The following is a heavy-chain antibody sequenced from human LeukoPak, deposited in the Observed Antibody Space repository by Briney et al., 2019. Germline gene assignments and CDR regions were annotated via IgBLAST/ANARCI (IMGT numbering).Heavy chain of an antibody. J-gene: IGHJ4*02. D-gene: IGHD4-17*01. CDR1: GFTFSSYS. V-gene: IGHV3-21*01. CDR3: ARDVPNYGDYADY. CDR2: ISSSSSYI. Sequence: GGSLRLSCAASGFTFSSYSMNWVRQAPGKGLEWVSSISSSSSYIYYADSVKGRFTISRDNAKNSLYLQMNSLRAEDTAVYYCARDVPNYGDYADYWGQGTLVTVSS.